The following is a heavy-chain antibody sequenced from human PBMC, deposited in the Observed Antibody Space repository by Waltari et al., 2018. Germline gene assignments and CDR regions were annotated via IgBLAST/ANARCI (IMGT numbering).Heavy chain of an antibody. J-gene: IGHJ4*02. CDR3: ASQPGIIVATQSGGL. CDR1: VFTFSSYE. Sequence: EVQLVESGGGLVQPGGSLRLSCTGSVFTFSSYEMNWVRQAPGKGLEWLSYITGSGSRIYYADSVKGRFTVSRDNGKNSLYLQMNSLRADDTAVYYCASQPGIIVATQSGGLWGQGTLVTVSS. V-gene: IGHV3-48*03. D-gene: IGHD5-12*01. CDR2: ITGSGSRI.